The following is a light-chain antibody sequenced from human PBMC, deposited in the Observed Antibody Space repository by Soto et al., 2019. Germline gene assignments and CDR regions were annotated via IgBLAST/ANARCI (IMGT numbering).Light chain of an antibody. V-gene: IGLV2-23*02. CDR2: EVS. CDR1: SRDVGSYNL. Sequence: QSARTQPASVSESPGQSSTISCTGTSRDVGSYNLVSWYQQHPGKVPKLVIYEVSNRPSVVSARFSGSNSCNTASLTISGLQVEDEADYYCCSKSGGTSVIFGGGNKLTV. J-gene: IGLJ2*01. CDR3: CSKSGGTSVI.